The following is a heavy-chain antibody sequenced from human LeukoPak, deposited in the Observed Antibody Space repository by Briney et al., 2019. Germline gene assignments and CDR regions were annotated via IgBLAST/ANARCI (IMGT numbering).Heavy chain of an antibody. V-gene: IGHV4-34*01. J-gene: IGHJ5*02. CDR3: ARTFYDSSGKDWFDP. Sequence: SETLSLTCAVYGGSFSGYYWSWIRQPPGKGLEWIGEINHSGSTNYNPSLKSRVTISVDTSKNQFSLKLSSVTAADTAVYYCARTFYDSSGKDWFDPWGQGTLVTVSS. CDR2: INHSGST. D-gene: IGHD3-22*01. CDR1: GGSFSGYY.